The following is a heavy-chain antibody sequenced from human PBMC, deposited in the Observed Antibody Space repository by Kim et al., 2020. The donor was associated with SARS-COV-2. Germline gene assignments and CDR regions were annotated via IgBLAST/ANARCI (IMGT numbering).Heavy chain of an antibody. J-gene: IGHJ4*02. Sequence: SETLSLTCTVSGGSISSYYWSWIRQPPGKGLEWIGYIYYSGSTNYNPSLKSRVTISVDTSKNQFSLKLSSVTAADTAVYYCARARSPIVATETGVFDYWGQGTLVTVSS. CDR2: IYYSGST. CDR3: ARARSPIVATETGVFDY. CDR1: GGSISSYY. V-gene: IGHV4-59*01. D-gene: IGHD5-12*01.